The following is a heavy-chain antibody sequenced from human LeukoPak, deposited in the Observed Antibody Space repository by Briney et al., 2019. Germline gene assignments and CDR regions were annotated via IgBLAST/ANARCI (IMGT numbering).Heavy chain of an antibody. CDR1: RGTFSSYA. Sequence: ASVKVSCKASRGTFSSYAISWVRQAPGQGLEWMGGIIPILGITTYAQKLQGRVRITADESTSTTYMELSSLRSEDTAVYYCARDRGYSYAKKSSEYYYMDVWGKGTTVTMSS. J-gene: IGHJ6*03. CDR3: ARDRGYSYAKKSSEYYYMDV. V-gene: IGHV1-69*13. D-gene: IGHD5-18*01. CDR2: IIPILGIT.